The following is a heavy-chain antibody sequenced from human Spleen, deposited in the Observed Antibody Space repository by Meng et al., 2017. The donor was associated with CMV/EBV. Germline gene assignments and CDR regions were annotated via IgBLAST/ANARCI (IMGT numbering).Heavy chain of an antibody. J-gene: IGHJ4*02. D-gene: IGHD3-16*01. CDR2: NCGGSRTI. CDR1: GFTFSSYA. CDR3: ARGGLGVPADY. V-gene: IGHV3-23*03. Sequence: CAACGFTFSSYAMSGVRKTRGRGVGGEWINCGGSRTIYYAGSVKGQFTNARDNSKNTLYLQMNSLRAKDTAVYYCARGGLGVPADYWGQGTLVTVSS.